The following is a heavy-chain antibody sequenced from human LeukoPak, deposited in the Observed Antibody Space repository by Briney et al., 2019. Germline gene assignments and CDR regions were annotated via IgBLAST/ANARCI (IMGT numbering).Heavy chain of an antibody. CDR3: ARDGGNNWYGAFDI. V-gene: IGHV3-48*01. CDR1: GFTFSSYA. J-gene: IGHJ3*02. Sequence: GGSLRLSCAASGFTFSSYAMSWVRQAPGKGLEWVSYISTSGGTIYYADSVKGRFTISRDNAKNSLYLQMHSLSAEDTAVYYCARDGGNNWYGAFDIWGQGTMVTVSS. CDR2: ISTSGGTI. D-gene: IGHD5-24*01.